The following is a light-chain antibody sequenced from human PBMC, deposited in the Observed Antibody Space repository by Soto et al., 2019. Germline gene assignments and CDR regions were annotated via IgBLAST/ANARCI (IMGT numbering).Light chain of an antibody. J-gene: IGLJ1*01. Sequence: QSALTQPASVSGSPGQSITISCTGTSSDVGSYNYVSWYQQHPGKAPKLMIYEVSDRPSGISSRFSGSKSGNTASLTISGLQTEDEAVYYCSSYTSSSTLFGTVTKLTVL. CDR1: SSDVGSYNY. CDR2: EVS. CDR3: SSYTSSSTL. V-gene: IGLV2-14*01.